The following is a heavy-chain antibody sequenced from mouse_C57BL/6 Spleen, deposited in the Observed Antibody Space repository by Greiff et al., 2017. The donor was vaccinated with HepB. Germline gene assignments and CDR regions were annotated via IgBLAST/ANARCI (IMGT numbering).Heavy chain of an antibody. D-gene: IGHD1-1*01. CDR3: ARRHWYYGHDY. CDR2: IYPGSGNT. Sequence: VQLQQSGAELVRPGASVKLSCKASGYTFTDYYINWVKQRPGQGLEWIARIYPGSGNTYYNEKFKGKATLTAEKSSSTAYMQLSSLTSEDSAVYFCARRHWYYGHDYWGQGTTLTVSS. J-gene: IGHJ2*01. V-gene: IGHV1-76*01. CDR1: GYTFTDYY.